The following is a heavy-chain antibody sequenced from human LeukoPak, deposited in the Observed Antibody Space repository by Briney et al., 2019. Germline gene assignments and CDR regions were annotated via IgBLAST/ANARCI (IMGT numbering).Heavy chain of an antibody. CDR3: ARDPGYDSSGYYYGYFDY. Sequence: GASVKVSCKASGYTFTSCYMHWVRQAPGQGLEWMGIINPSGGNTSYAQKFQGRVYMTRDMSTSTVYMKLSSLRSEDTAVYYCARDPGYDSSGYYYGYFDYWGLGTLVTVSS. CDR1: GYTFTSCY. V-gene: IGHV1-46*01. D-gene: IGHD3-22*01. J-gene: IGHJ4*02. CDR2: INPSGGNT.